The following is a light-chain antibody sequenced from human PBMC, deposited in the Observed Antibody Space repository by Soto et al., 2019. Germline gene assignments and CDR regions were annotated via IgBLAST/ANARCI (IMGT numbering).Light chain of an antibody. CDR2: GAS. V-gene: IGKV3-20*01. Sequence: ENVLAPSPGTLYWNPRERATLLSRASQRVTNAFLAWYHQKPGQAPRLLIYGASRRATGIPDRVTGSGSGTDFTLTISRLEPEDFAVYYCQQYVSSPWAFGQGTKGDI. CDR1: QRVTNAF. CDR3: QQYVSSPWA. J-gene: IGKJ1*01.